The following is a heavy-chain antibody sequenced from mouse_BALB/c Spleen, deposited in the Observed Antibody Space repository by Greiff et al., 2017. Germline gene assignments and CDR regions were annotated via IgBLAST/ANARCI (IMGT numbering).Heavy chain of an antibody. CDR1: GFTFSSFG. Sequence: EVQLVESGGGLVQPGGSRKLSCAASGFTFSSFGMHWVRQAPEKGLEWVAYISSGSSTIYYADTVKGRFTISRDNPKNTLFLQMTSLRSEDTAMYYCASGYGDYWGQGTTLTVSS. CDR3: ASGYGDY. V-gene: IGHV5-17*02. D-gene: IGHD1-1*02. J-gene: IGHJ2*01. CDR2: ISSGSSTI.